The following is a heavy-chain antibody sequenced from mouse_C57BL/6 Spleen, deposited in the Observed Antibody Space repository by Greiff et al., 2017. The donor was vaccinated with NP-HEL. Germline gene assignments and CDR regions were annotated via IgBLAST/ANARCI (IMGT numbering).Heavy chain of an antibody. V-gene: IGHV1-80*01. CDR2: IYPGDGDT. CDR3: AREAITTVVAMRYYAMDY. Sequence: QVQLKESGAELVKPGASVKISCKASGYAFSSYWMNWVKQRPGKGLEWIGQIYPGDGDTNYNGKFKGKATLTADKSSSTAYMQLSSLTSEDSAVYFCAREAITTVVAMRYYAMDYWGQGTSVTVSS. J-gene: IGHJ4*01. D-gene: IGHD1-1*01. CDR1: GYAFSSYW.